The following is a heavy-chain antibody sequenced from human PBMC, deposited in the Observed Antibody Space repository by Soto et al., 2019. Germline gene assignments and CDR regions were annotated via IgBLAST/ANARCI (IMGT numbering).Heavy chain of an antibody. CDR3: AKERRTSGSYYPYFFDY. D-gene: IGHD1-26*01. CDR2: ISYDGSNK. J-gene: IGHJ4*02. V-gene: IGHV3-30*18. Sequence: GGSLRLSCAASGFTFSSYGMHWVRQAPGKGLEWVAVISYDGSNKYYADSVKGRFTISRDNSKNTLYLQMNSLRAEDTAVYYCAKERRTSGSYYPYFFDYWGQGXLVTVYS. CDR1: GFTFSSYG.